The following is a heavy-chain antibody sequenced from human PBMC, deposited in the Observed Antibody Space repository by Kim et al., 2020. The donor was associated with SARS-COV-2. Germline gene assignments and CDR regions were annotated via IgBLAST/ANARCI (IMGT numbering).Heavy chain of an antibody. J-gene: IGHJ5*02. CDR1: GYTFTGYY. V-gene: IGHV1-2*02. D-gene: IGHD5-18*01. CDR3: ARAGEYSYGNNWFDP. Sequence: ASVKVSCKASGYTFTGYYMHWVRQAPGQGLEWMGWINPNSGGTNYAQKFQGRVTMTRDTSISTAYMELSRLRSDDTAVYYCARAGEYSYGNNWFDPWGQGTLVTVSS. CDR2: INPNSGGT.